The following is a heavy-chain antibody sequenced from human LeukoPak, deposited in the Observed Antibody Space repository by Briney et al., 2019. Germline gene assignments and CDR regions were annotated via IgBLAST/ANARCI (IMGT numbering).Heavy chain of an antibody. Sequence: KPSETLSLTCTVSGYSIRSGYFWGWIRQPPGKGLEWIGSIYHSGSTYYNPSLKSRVTISVDTSKNQFSLKLSSVTAADTAVYYCARGSSGSYVRPYYFDYWGQGTLVTVSS. J-gene: IGHJ4*02. V-gene: IGHV4-38-2*02. CDR1: GYSIRSGYF. CDR3: ARGSSGSYVRPYYFDY. D-gene: IGHD1-26*01. CDR2: IYHSGST.